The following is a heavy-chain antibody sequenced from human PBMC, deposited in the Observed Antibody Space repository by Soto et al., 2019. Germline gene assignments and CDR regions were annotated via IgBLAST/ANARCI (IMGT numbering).Heavy chain of an antibody. Sequence: QVQLVQSGGEVKKPGASVTVSCKASGYTFINHHITWVRQAPGQGLEWMAWINTYNGMTDYAQSFQGRVTMTRDISTSTAYMELRNLGSDDTAVYFCAKSPRGEMATDWGQGTLVTVSS. CDR1: GYTFINHH. D-gene: IGHD5-12*01. CDR2: INTYNGMT. V-gene: IGHV1-18*01. CDR3: AKSPRGEMATD. J-gene: IGHJ4*02.